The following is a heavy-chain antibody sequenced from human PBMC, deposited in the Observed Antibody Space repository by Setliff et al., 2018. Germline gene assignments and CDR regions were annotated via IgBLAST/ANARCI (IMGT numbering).Heavy chain of an antibody. V-gene: IGHV4-61*09. Sequence: SETLSLTCTVSGGSVNSGYDNWNWLRQPAGKGLEWIGHINRRGSTNFSPSLKSRVTISLDTSKNQFSLNLTSVTAADTAVYYCARASSGWYSAYYYYMDVWGKGTTVTV. CDR1: GGSVNSGYDN. CDR2: INRRGST. CDR3: ARASSGWYSAYYYYMDV. D-gene: IGHD6-19*01. J-gene: IGHJ6*03.